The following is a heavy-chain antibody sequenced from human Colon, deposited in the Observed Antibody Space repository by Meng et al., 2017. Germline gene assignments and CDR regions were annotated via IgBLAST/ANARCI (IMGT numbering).Heavy chain of an antibody. V-gene: IGHV4-34*01. J-gene: IGHJ4*02. CDR1: GGSFSDYY. CDR3: ARGVDWAKSGNF. Sequence: QVQRQASGPGLVKPSGTLSLTCDVYGGSFSDYYLTWIRQPPGKGLEWVGEIHPSGSTYYSPSLQSRVTITLDTSKNQFSLTLSSMTAADTAVYYCARGVDWAKSGNFWGQGTLVTVSS. D-gene: IGHD3-9*01. CDR2: IHPSGST.